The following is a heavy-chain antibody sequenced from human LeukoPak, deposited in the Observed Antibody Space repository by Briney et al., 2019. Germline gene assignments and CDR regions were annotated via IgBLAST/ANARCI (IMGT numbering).Heavy chain of an antibody. D-gene: IGHD3-10*01. Sequence: PGGFLRLSGAASGFTFSSYEMNWVRKPPGKGLDWVSYISSSGSTIYYADSVKGRFTISRDNAKNSLYLQMNSLRAEDTAVYYCARVVGHYYYYMDVWGKGTTVTIS. V-gene: IGHV3-48*03. CDR3: ARVVGHYYYYMDV. CDR2: ISSSGSTI. CDR1: GFTFSSYE. J-gene: IGHJ6*03.